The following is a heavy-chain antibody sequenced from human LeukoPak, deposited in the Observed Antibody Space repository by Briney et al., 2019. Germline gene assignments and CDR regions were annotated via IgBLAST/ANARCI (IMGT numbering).Heavy chain of an antibody. CDR3: ATEGRGVHFDS. CDR1: GFTFSGYW. V-gene: IGHV3-21*01. D-gene: IGHD3-10*01. J-gene: IGHJ4*02. CDR2: IDTTSYT. Sequence: GGSLRLSCAASGFTFSGYWMTWVRQAPGKGLEWVASIDTTSYTYHADSVKGRFTISRDNAKMSLFLQMNSLRPEDTAVYFCATEGRGVHFDSWGQGTLVTVSS.